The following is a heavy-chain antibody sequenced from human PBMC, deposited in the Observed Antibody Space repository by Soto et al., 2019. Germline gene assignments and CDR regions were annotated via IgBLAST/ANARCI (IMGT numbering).Heavy chain of an antibody. V-gene: IGHV3-23*01. J-gene: IGHJ4*01. CDR3: AKAMGGNFNKWHFDY. CDR2: ISAGDIT. Sequence: EVQLLESGGGLVQPGESLRLSCAASGFTSSSFAMNWVRQGPGKGLEWVSTISAGDITFYADSVKGRFTISRDSSKNTLCLHMNGLRADDAAIYYRAKAMGGNFNKWHFDYWGRGTLVTVSS. D-gene: IGHD5-12*01. CDR1: GFTSSSFA.